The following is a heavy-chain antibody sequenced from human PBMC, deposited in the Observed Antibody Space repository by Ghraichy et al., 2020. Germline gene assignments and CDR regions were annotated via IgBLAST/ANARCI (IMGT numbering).Heavy chain of an antibody. CDR2: IYYSGST. V-gene: IGHV4-59*01. CDR1: GGSISSYY. D-gene: IGHD3-10*01. J-gene: IGHJ5*02. CDR3: ARGPNYYGSGSYFAFDP. Sequence: GSLRLSCTVSGGSISSYYWSWIRQPPGKGLEWIGYIYYSGSTNYNPSLKSRVTISVDTSKNQFSLKLSSVTAADTAVYYCARGPNYYGSGSYFAFDPWGQGTLVTVSS.